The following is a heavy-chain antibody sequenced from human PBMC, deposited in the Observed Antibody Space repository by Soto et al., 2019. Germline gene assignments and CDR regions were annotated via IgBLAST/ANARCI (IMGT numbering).Heavy chain of an antibody. Sequence: EVQLVESGGGLVQPGGSLRLSCAASGFTFSSYWMHWVRQAPGKGLVWVSRINSDGSRTNYADSVKGRFTISRDNAKNTLDLQMNSLRAEETAVYYCARGVREAYGLDIWGQGTMVTVSS. J-gene: IGHJ3*02. CDR2: INSDGSRT. V-gene: IGHV3-74*01. CDR3: ARGVREAYGLDI. CDR1: GFTFSSYW. D-gene: IGHD2-21*01.